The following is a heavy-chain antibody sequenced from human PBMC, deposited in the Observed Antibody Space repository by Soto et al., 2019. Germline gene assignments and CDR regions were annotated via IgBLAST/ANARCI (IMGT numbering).Heavy chain of an antibody. V-gene: IGHV5-51*01. Sequence: GEALKISCKGSGYSFTSYWIGWVRQMPGKGLEWMGIIYPGDSDTRYSPSFQGQVTISADKSISTAYLQWSSLKASDTAMYYCARREGMITFGGTDNWFDPWGQGTLVTVSS. CDR3: ARREGMITFGGTDNWFDP. J-gene: IGHJ5*02. D-gene: IGHD3-16*01. CDR1: GYSFTSYW. CDR2: IYPGDSDT.